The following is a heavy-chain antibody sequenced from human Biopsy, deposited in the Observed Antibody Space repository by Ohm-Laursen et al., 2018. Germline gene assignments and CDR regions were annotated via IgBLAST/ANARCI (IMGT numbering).Heavy chain of an antibody. CDR2: IRNT. V-gene: IGHV4-34*01. J-gene: IGHJ4*02. D-gene: IGHD4/OR15-4a*01. CDR3: AQTRNDYGGFYFDY. Sequence: GTLSLTCAVYNVSFSSFYWSWIRQPPGKGLEWIGTIRNTYFRTSLKSLVTMPVDTSKNQFSLRLHSVTAADTGVYYCAQTRNDYGGFYFDYWGRGTLVTVSS. CDR1: NVSFSSFY.